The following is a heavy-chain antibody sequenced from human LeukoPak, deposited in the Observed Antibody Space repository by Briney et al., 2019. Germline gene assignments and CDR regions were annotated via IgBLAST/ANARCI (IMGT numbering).Heavy chain of an antibody. D-gene: IGHD3-10*01. CDR2: FSYSGTT. CDR1: GASISSSSYC. CDR3: AANSADYNTLGSSYKV. V-gene: IGHV4-39*01. J-gene: IGHJ4*02. Sequence: SETLSLTCTVSGASISSSSYCWVWLRQSPGKGREWIGSFSYSGTTYYNPSLKSRVTISVDTSKNQFSLKLNSVTAADTDVFYCAANSADYNTLGSSYKVWGQGTLVTVSS.